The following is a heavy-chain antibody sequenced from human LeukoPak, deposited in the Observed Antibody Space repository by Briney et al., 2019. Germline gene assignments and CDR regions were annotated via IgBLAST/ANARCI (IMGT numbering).Heavy chain of an antibody. J-gene: IGHJ4*02. CDR3: ARRTAGYSYSPGVY. Sequence: GGSLRLSCAASGFTFSSYAMSWVRQAPGKGLEWVSAISGSGGSTYYADSVKGRFTISRDNSKNTLYLQMNSLRAEDTAVYHCARRTAGYSYSPGVYWGQGTLVTVSS. V-gene: IGHV3-23*01. CDR2: ISGSGGST. D-gene: IGHD5-18*01. CDR1: GFTFSSYA.